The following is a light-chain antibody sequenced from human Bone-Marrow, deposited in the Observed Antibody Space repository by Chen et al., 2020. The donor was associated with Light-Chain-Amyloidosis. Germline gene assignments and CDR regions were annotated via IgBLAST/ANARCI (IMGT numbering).Light chain of an antibody. V-gene: IGLV5-45*03. CDR1: SGFHVGTYR. CDR2: YKSDSDK. J-gene: IGLJ3*02. Sequence: QAVLTQPSSLSSSPGASASLTCPLLSGFHVGTYRIYWYQQKPGSPPQYLLRYKSDSDKQQGSGVPSRFSGSKDASANAGILLISGLQSEDEADYYCMIWHSSAWVFGGGTKLTVL. CDR3: MIWHSSAWV.